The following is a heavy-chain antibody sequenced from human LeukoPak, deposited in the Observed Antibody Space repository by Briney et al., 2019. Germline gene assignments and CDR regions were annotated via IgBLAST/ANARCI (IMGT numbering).Heavy chain of an antibody. CDR1: GGTFSSYA. J-gene: IGHJ4*02. Sequence: SVKVSCKASGGTFSSYAISWVRQAPGQGLEWMGGIIPIFGTANYAQKLQGRVTITADESTSTAYMELSSLRSEDTAVYYCARSLGYCSGGSCYEYYFDYWGQGTLVTVSS. D-gene: IGHD2-15*01. CDR3: ARSLGYCSGGSCYEYYFDY. CDR2: IIPIFGTA. V-gene: IGHV1-69*13.